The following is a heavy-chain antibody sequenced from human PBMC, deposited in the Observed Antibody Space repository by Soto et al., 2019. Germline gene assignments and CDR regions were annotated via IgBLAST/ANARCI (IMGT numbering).Heavy chain of an antibody. CDR1: GFTFSSYS. J-gene: IGHJ4*02. V-gene: IGHV3-21*01. CDR3: ARGYNGYSRVWYGY. CDR2: IRSSSGNI. Sequence: EVQLVESGGGLVKPGWSLRLSCAASGFTFSSYSMNSVRQAPGKGLEGVSTIRSSSGNIYYADSVKGRFTISRDNAKNSLYLEMNSLRVEDTAVYYWARGYNGYSRVWYGYWGQGTLVTVSS. D-gene: IGHD6-19*01.